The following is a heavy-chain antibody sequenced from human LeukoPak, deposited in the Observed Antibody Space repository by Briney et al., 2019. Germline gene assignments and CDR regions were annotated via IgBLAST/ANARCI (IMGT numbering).Heavy chain of an antibody. Sequence: GGSLRLSCAASGFTFSSYWMNWVRQAPGKGLEWVANIKKDGSDKNYLGSVKGRFTISRDNAKNSLYVQMNSLRVEDTAVYYCARQPFGPGTYLQYWGQGTLVTVSS. CDR3: ARQPFGPGTYLQY. V-gene: IGHV3-7*01. J-gene: IGHJ1*01. CDR2: IKKDGSDK. CDR1: GFTFSSYW. D-gene: IGHD3-10*01.